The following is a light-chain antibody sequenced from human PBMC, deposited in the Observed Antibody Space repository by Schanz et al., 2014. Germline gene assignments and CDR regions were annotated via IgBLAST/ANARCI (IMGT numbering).Light chain of an antibody. V-gene: IGLV2-14*02. CDR1: SSDVGSYNL. J-gene: IGLJ3*02. Sequence: QSVLTQPASVSGSPGQSITISCTGTSSDVGSYNLVSWYQQHPGKAPKLIIYDVSVRPSGVSNRFSGSKSGNTASLTISGLQAEDEADYYCSSYTSIGTRVFGGGTKLTVL. CDR3: SSYTSIGTRV. CDR2: DVS.